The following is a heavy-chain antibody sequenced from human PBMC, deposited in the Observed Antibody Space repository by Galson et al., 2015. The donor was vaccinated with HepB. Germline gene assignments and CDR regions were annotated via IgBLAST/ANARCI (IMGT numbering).Heavy chain of an antibody. CDR1: GFTFSSYW. J-gene: IGHJ2*01. CDR2: IKQDGSEK. Sequence: SLRLSCAASGFTFSSYWMSWVRQAPGKGLEWVANIKQDGSEKYYVDSVKGRFAISRDNDKKLLYVQMNSLRAEDTAVYYCARDYDPAARPLLYFDLWGRGTLVTDSS. D-gene: IGHD3-3*01. CDR3: ARDYDPAARPLLYFDL. V-gene: IGHV3-7*01.